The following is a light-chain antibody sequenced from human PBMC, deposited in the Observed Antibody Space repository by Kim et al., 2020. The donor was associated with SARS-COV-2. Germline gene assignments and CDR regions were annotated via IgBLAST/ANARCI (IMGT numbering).Light chain of an antibody. V-gene: IGKV1-27*01. Sequence: DIQMTQSPSSLSASVGDRVTITCRASQAISNYLAWYQQEPGKVPKLLIYAASTLQSGVPSRFSGSGSGTDFTLSISSLQPEDVATYYCQNYNSAPPWTFGQGTKVDIK. CDR1: QAISNY. CDR3: QNYNSAPPWT. CDR2: AAS. J-gene: IGKJ1*01.